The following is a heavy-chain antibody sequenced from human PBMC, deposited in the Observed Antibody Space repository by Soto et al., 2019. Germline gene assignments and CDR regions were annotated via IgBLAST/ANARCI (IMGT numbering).Heavy chain of an antibody. D-gene: IGHD6-13*01. J-gene: IGHJ6*02. V-gene: IGHV4-4*07. CDR1: GDSISSYY. CDR3: ARYSSNWFQTEGMDV. Sequence: PSETLSLTCTVSGDSISSYYWNWMRQPAGKGLEWIGRIDASGNSNYNPSLKSRVTMSVDTSKKQFSLKVTSVTAADTAVYYCARYSSNWFQTEGMDVWGQGTTVTVSS. CDR2: IDASGNS.